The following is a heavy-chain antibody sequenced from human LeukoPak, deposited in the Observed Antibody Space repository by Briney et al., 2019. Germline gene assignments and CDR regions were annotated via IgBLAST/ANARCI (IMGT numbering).Heavy chain of an antibody. CDR1: GFTFSNAW. J-gene: IGHJ4*02. V-gene: IGHV3-15*01. CDR2: IKSKTDGGTT. CDR3: TSSRDGYNYYFDY. Sequence: GGSLRLSCAASGFTFSNAWMSWVRQAPGKGLEWVGRIKSKTDGGTTGYAALVKGRFTISRDDSKNTLYLQMNSLKTEDTAVYYCTSSRDGYNYYFDYWGQGTLVTVSS. D-gene: IGHD5-24*01.